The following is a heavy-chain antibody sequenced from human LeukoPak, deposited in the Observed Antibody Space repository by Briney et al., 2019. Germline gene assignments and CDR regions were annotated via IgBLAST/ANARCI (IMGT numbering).Heavy chain of an antibody. CDR2: ISSSGSTI. CDR1: GFTFSSYE. Sequence: SGGSLRLSCAASGFTFSSYEMNWVRQAPGKGLEWVSYISSSGSTIYYADSVKGRFTISRDNAKNSLYLQMNSLRAEDTAVYYCARGPVYYDILTGYLDYWGQGTLVTVSS. J-gene: IGHJ4*02. V-gene: IGHV3-48*03. D-gene: IGHD3-9*01. CDR3: ARGPVYYDILTGYLDY.